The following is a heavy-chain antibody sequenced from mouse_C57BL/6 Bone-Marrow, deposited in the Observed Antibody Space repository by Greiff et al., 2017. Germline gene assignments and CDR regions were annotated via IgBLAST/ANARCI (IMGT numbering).Heavy chain of an antibody. CDR1: GFTFSDYG. J-gene: IGHJ4*01. CDR2: ISSGSSTL. Sequence: EVKLMESGGGLVKPGGSLTLSCAASGFTFSDYGMHWVRQAPEKGLEWVAYISSGSSTLYYADTVQGRFTISRDNAKNTLFLQLTSLSSEDTAMYYCASRESRRGATYYWGQGTSVTVSS. CDR3: ASRESRRGATYY. V-gene: IGHV5-17*01.